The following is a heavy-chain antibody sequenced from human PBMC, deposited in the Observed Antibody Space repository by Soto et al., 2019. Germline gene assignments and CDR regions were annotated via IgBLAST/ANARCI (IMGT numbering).Heavy chain of an antibody. CDR3: AVYDFWSGFNH. D-gene: IGHD3-3*01. CDR1: GFTFSSYS. Sequence: GGSLRLSCAASGFTFSSYSMNWVRQAPGKGLEWVSYISSSRTTTKYEDSVKGRFTISRDNAKNSLYLQMNSLRVEDTAVYYCAVYDFWSGFNHWGQGTLVTVSS. J-gene: IGHJ4*02. V-gene: IGHV3-48*01. CDR2: ISSSRTTT.